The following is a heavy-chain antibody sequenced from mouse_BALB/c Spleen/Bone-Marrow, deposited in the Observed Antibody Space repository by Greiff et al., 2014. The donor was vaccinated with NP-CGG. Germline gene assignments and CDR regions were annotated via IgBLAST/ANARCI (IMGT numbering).Heavy chain of an antibody. CDR2: IYPGNNDA. J-gene: IGHJ3*01. D-gene: IGHD4-1*01. CDR1: GYTFTNYW. CDR3: ARNRDWVLAY. V-gene: IGHV1-5*01. Sequence: EVQLQQSGTVLARPGASLRMSCKASGYTFTNYWINWIKQRPGQGLEWIGAIYPGNNDAKYTQKFKAKAKLTAVTSTSTADLELSSRTNEDSAVYYCARNRDWVLAYTGQGTPVTVPA.